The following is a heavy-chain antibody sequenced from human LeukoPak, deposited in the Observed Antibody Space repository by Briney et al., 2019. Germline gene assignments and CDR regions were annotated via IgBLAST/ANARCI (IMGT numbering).Heavy chain of an antibody. CDR3: AMSLDILTGYFHY. V-gene: IGHV1-2*02. Sequence: ASVKVSRKAPGYTFTAYYMHWVRQAPGQGLEWMGWINPNTDGTNYAQNFQGRVTMTRDTSINTAYVELTRLRRDDTAVYYCAMSLDILTGYFHYWGQGSLVTVSS. D-gene: IGHD3-9*01. J-gene: IGHJ4*02. CDR2: INPNTDGT. CDR1: GYTFTAYY.